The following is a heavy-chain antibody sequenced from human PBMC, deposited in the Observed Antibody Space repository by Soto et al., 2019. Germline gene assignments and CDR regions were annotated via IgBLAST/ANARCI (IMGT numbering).Heavy chain of an antibody. CDR2: IYSGGST. V-gene: IGHV3-66*01. CDR3: ARVVVVAASLGLTYGYYFDY. D-gene: IGHD2-15*01. Sequence: PGGSLRLSCAASGFAVSSNYMSWVRQAPGKGLEWVSVIYSGGSTYYADSLKGRFTISRDNSKNTLYLQMNSLRAEDTAVYYCARVVVVAASLGLTYGYYFDYWGQGTLVTVSS. J-gene: IGHJ4*02. CDR1: GFAVSSNY.